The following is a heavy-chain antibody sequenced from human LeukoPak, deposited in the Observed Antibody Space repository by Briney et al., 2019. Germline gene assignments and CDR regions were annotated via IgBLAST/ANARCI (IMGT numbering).Heavy chain of an antibody. V-gene: IGHV1-18*01. J-gene: IGHJ5*02. CDR2: ISAYNGNT. CDR1: GYTFTSYG. Sequence: ASVTVSCKASGYTFTSYGISWVRQAPGQGREWMGWISAYNGNTNYAQKLQGRVTMTTDTSTSTAYMELRSLKSADAAVYYCAGGGLYSYGKGRWFDPWGQGTLVTVSS. D-gene: IGHD5-18*01. CDR3: AGGGLYSYGKGRWFDP.